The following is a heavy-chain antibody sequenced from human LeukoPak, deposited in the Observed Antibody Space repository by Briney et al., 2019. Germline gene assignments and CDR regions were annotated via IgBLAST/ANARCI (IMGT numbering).Heavy chain of an antibody. CDR2: IIPIFGTA. D-gene: IGHD5-18*01. V-gene: IGHV1-69*01. J-gene: IGHJ6*04. Sequence: SVKVSCKASGGTFSSYAISWVRQAPGQGPEWMGGIIPIFGTADYAQKFQGRVTITADESTSTAYMELSSLRSEDTAVYYCASLGYSYGPTLYGMDVWGKGTTLSVSS. CDR3: ASLGYSYGPTLYGMDV. CDR1: GGTFSSYA.